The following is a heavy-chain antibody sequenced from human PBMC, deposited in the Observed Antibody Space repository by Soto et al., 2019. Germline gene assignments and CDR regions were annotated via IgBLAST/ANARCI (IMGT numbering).Heavy chain of an antibody. CDR1: GFTFSDYY. CDR2: ISSSSIYT. J-gene: IGHJ6*02. D-gene: IGHD3-22*01. CDR3: ARDLNYYDSSGYGSGMDV. V-gene: IGHV3-11*05. Sequence: QVQLVESGGGLVKPGGSLRLSCAASGFTFSDYYMSWVRQAPGEGLEWVSYISSSSIYTNYADSVKGRFTISRDNAKNSLYLQMNSLRAEDTAVYYCARDLNYYDSSGYGSGMDVWGQGTTVTVSS.